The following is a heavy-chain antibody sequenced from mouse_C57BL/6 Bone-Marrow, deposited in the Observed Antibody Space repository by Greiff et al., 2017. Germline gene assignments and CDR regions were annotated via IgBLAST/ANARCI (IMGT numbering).Heavy chain of an antibody. D-gene: IGHD1-1*01. V-gene: IGHV14-4*01. CDR1: GYNIKDDY. CDR2: IDPENGDT. CDR3: GCYDSSYNY. J-gene: IGHJ2*01. Sequence: VQLKESGAELVRPGASVKLSCTASGYNIKDDYMHWVKQRPEQGLEWIGWIDPENGDTEYASKFQGKATITADTSSNTAYLQLSSLTSEDTAVYYCGCYDSSYNYWGQGTTVTVSS.